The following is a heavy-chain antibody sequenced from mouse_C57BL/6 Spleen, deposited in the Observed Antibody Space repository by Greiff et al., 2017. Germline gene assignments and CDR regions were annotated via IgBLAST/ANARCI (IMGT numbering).Heavy chain of an antibody. D-gene: IGHD2-1*01. J-gene: IGHJ3*01. CDR3: ARSDGNYGGPGAY. CDR1: GYTFTSYW. CDR2: INPSSGYT. V-gene: IGHV1-7*01. Sequence: VQLQQSGAELAKPGASVKLSCKASGYTFTSYWMHWVKQRPGQGLEWIGYINPSSGYTKCNQKFKDKATLTADKSSSTAYMQLSSLTYEDSAVYYCARSDGNYGGPGAYWGQGTLVTVSA.